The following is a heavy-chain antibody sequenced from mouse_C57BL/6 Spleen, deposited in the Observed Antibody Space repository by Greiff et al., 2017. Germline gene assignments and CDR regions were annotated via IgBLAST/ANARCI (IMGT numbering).Heavy chain of an antibody. V-gene: IGHV1-64*01. CDR2: IHPNSGST. J-gene: IGHJ2*01. D-gene: IGHD2-4*01. CDR3: AGGDYDVLYYFDY. CDR1: GYTFTSYW. Sequence: QVQLQQPGAELVKPGASVKLSCKASGYTFTSYWMHWVKQRPGQGLEWIGMIHPNSGSTNYNEKFKSKATLTVDKSSSTAYMQLSSLTSEDSAVYYCAGGDYDVLYYFDYWGQGTTLTVSS.